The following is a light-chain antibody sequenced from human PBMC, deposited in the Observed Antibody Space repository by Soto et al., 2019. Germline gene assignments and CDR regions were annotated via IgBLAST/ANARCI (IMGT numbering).Light chain of an antibody. J-gene: IGKJ3*01. CDR2: GAS. CDR3: QQYGSSRGFT. V-gene: IGKV3-20*01. Sequence: EIVLTQSPGTLSLSPGERATLSCRASQSVSSSYLAWYQQKPGQAPRLLIYGASGRATGIPDRFSGSGSGTDFTITISRLEPADFAVYYCQQYGSSRGFTFGPGTKVDIK. CDR1: QSVSSSY.